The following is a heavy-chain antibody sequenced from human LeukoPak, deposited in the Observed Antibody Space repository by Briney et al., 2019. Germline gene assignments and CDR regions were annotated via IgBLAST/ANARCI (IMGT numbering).Heavy chain of an antibody. V-gene: IGHV3-9*01. CDR1: GFTFDDYA. J-gene: IGHJ4*02. Sequence: PGGSLRLSCAASGFTFDDYAMHWVRQAPGKGLEWVSGISWNSGSIGYADSVKGRFTITRDNAKNSLYLQMNSLRAEDTAVYYCATFQYSSGWHFDYWGQGTLVTVSS. CDR3: ATFQYSSGWHFDY. D-gene: IGHD6-19*01. CDR2: ISWNSGSI.